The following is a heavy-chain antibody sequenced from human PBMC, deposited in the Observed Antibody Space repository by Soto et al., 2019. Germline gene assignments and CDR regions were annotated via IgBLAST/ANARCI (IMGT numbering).Heavy chain of an antibody. CDR2: ISYDGSNK. V-gene: IGHV3-30*03. Sequence: LRLSCAASGFTFSSYGMHCVRQAPSKGLEWVAVISYDGSNKYYADSVKGRFTISRDNSKNTLYLQMNSLRAEDTAVYYCATAGSSSWTNWFDPWGQGTLVTVSS. CDR1: GFTFSSYG. J-gene: IGHJ5*02. CDR3: ATAGSSSWTNWFDP. D-gene: IGHD6-13*01.